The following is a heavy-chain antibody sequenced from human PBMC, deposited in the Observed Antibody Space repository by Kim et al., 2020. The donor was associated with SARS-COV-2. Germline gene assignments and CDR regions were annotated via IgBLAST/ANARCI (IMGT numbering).Heavy chain of an antibody. V-gene: IGHV4-34*13. D-gene: IGHD4-17*01. CDR3: ARIIYGDYVGWFDP. J-gene: IGHJ5*02. Sequence: PALESQVTIFVDTSKNQCSLKLSSVTAADTAVYYCARIIYGDYVGWFDPWGQGTLVTVSS.